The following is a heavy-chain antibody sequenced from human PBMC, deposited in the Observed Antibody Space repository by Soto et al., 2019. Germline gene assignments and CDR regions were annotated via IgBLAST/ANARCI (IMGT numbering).Heavy chain of an antibody. Sequence: SETLSLTCTVSGGSISSSTYYWGWIRQPPGKGLEWIGGIYYSGSTYYNPSLKSRVTMSVDTSKNQFSLKLSSVTAADTAVYHCARDLTQWELTPFDYGMDVWGQGTTVTVSS. CDR2: IYYSGST. V-gene: IGHV4-39*07. CDR3: ARDLTQWELTPFDYGMDV. CDR1: GGSISSSTYY. D-gene: IGHD1-26*01. J-gene: IGHJ6*02.